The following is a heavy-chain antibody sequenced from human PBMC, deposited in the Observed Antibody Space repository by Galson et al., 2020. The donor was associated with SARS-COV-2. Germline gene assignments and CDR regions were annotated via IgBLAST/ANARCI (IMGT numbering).Heavy chain of an antibody. CDR1: GGSISSGGYY. Sequence: SETLSLTCTVSGGSISSGGYYWSWIRQHQGKGLECIGYIYYSGSTYYNPSLKSRVTISVDTSKNQFSLKLSSVTAADTAVYYCARAKYSSSWPRTPSFDYWGQGTLVTVSS. J-gene: IGHJ4*02. D-gene: IGHD6-13*01. V-gene: IGHV4-31*03. CDR3: ARAKYSSSWPRTPSFDY. CDR2: IYYSGST.